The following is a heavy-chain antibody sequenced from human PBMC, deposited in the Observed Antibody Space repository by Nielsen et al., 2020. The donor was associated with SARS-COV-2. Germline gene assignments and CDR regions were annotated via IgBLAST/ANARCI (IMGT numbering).Heavy chain of an antibody. CDR2: IIPIFGTA. CDR3: AKDQHVMIAVAGTLDY. V-gene: IGHV1-69*13. J-gene: IGHJ4*02. CDR1: GGTFSSYA. D-gene: IGHD6-19*01. Sequence: SVKVSCKASGGTFSSYAISWVRQAPGQGLEWMGGIIPIFGTANYAQKFQGRVTITADESTSTAYMELNSLRAEDTAVYYCAKDQHVMIAVAGTLDYWGQGTLVTVSS.